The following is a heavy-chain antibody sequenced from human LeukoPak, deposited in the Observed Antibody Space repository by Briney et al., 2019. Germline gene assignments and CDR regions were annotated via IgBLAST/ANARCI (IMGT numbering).Heavy chain of an antibody. D-gene: IGHD3-22*01. CDR1: GGTFSSYA. V-gene: IGHV1-69*05. CDR2: IIPIFGTA. Sequence: GASVKVSCKASGGTFSSYAISWVRQAPGQGLEWMGRIIPIFGTANYAQKFQGRVTITTDESTSTAYMELSSLRSEDTAVYYCARAKRGYYDSSGYYAFDIWGQGTMVTVSS. J-gene: IGHJ3*02. CDR3: ARAKRGYYDSSGYYAFDI.